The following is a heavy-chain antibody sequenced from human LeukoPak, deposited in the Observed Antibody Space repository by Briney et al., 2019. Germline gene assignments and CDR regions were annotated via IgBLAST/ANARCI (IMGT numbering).Heavy chain of an antibody. V-gene: IGHV3-30-3*01. Sequence: GGSLRLSCAASGFTLSSYTMHWVRQAPGKGLEWVAIILYDGNNKYYADSVKGRFTISRDNSKNTLYLQMSSLRAEDTALYYCARDRFGYCSGGTCYYPMYYFDFWGQGTLVTVSS. D-gene: IGHD2-15*01. J-gene: IGHJ4*02. CDR2: ILYDGNNK. CDR3: ARDRFGYCSGGTCYYPMYYFDF. CDR1: GFTLSSYT.